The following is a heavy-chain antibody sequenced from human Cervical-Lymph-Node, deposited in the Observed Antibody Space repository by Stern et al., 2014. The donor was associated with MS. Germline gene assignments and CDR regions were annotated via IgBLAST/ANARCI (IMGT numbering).Heavy chain of an antibody. CDR2: IHASGSA. D-gene: IGHD5-18*01. CDR1: GGSISSGSDY. V-gene: IGHV4-61*02. Sequence: QVQLQESGPGLVKPSQTLSLTCTVSGGSISSGSDYWSWIRQPVGKGLEWIGRIHASGSAFYTPSLKSRVTISTATSMTQFSLELNSATAADTAIYYCASGYRIFDYWGQGILVTVSS. CDR3: ASGYRIFDY. J-gene: IGHJ4*02.